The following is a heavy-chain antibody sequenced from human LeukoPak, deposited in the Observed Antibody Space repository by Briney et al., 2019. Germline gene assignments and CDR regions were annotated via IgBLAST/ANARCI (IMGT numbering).Heavy chain of an antibody. Sequence: SQTLSLTCAVSGGYISSGGYSWSWIRQPPGKGLEWIGYIYHSVSTYYNPSLKSRVTISVDRSKNQFSLKLSSVTAADTAVYYCARVYSGYEWGWYFDLWGRGTLVTVSS. CDR3: ARVYSGYEWGWYFDL. J-gene: IGHJ2*01. D-gene: IGHD5-12*01. CDR1: GGYISSGGYS. CDR2: IYHSVST. V-gene: IGHV4-30-2*01.